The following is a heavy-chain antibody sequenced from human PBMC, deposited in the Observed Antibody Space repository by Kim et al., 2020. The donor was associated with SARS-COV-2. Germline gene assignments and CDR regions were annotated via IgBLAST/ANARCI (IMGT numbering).Heavy chain of an antibody. V-gene: IGHV1-69*01. J-gene: IGHJ4*02. D-gene: IGHD1-7*01. CDR3: ARVSAGTEEYYFDY. Sequence: ALKCQGRVTITADESTSTAYMELRSLRSEDTSVYYCARVSAGTEEYYFDYWGQGTLVTVSS.